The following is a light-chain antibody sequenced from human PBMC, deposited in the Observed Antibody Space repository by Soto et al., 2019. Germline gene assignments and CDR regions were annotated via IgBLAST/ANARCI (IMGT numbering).Light chain of an antibody. Sequence: EIVMTQSPATLSVSPGERATLSCRASQSVSSNLAWYQQKPGQAPRLLIYGASTWATGIPARFSGSRSGTEFTLTISSLQSEDFAFYYCQQYNNWPQTFGQGTKVEIK. V-gene: IGKV3-15*01. CDR1: QSVSSN. J-gene: IGKJ1*01. CDR3: QQYNNWPQT. CDR2: GAS.